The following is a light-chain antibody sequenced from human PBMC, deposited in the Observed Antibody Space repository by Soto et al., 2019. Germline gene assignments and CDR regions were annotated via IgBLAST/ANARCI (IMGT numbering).Light chain of an antibody. J-gene: IGLJ1*01. V-gene: IGLV1-47*01. CDR1: TSNIGNNY. CDR2: KNF. Sequence: QSVLTQPPSASGTPGQRVTISCSGSTSNIGNNYVYWYQQYPRTAPKLLIYKNFQRPSGVPDRFSASKSGTSASLAISGLRSEDEADYYCKSYAGKDNPYVFGTGTKVTVL. CDR3: KSYAGKDNPYV.